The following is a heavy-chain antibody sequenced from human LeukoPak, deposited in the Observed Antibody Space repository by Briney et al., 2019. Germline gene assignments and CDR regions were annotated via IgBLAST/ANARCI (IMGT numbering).Heavy chain of an antibody. D-gene: IGHD3-16*01. CDR2: IGSSSNTI. CDR3: ARGTGCGWYYDYVWGSYTACYFDY. Sequence: PGGSLRLSCVASGFTFSDYSMNWVRQAPGKGLEWISYIGSSSNTIYYADSVKGRFTISRDNSKNTLYLQMNSLRAEDTAVYYCARGTGCGWYYDYVWGSYTACYFDYWGQGTLVTVSS. V-gene: IGHV3-48*01. CDR1: GFTFSDYS. J-gene: IGHJ4*02.